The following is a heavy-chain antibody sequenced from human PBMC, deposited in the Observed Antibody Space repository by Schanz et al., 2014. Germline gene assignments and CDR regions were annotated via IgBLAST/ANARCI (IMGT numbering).Heavy chain of an antibody. CDR3: ARGGGPEDVFDI. CDR2: INPNSGTT. CDR1: GYTFTDYP. D-gene: IGHD5-12*01. J-gene: IGHJ3*02. V-gene: IGHV1-2*04. Sequence: QVQLVQSGAEVKKPGASVKVSCKTSGYTFTDYPINWVRQAPGRRLEWMGWINPNSGTTNYAQKFQGWVTMTRDTSISTAYMELSRLKSDDTAVYYCARGGGPEDVFDIWGQGTILTVSS.